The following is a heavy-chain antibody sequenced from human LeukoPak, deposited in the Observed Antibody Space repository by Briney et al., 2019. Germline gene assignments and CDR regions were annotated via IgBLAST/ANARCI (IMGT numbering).Heavy chain of an antibody. CDR2: IKEDGTTI. CDR1: GFTFSNYW. CDR3: ARVVDYGWFDP. J-gene: IGHJ5*02. D-gene: IGHD3-16*01. Sequence: QPGGSLRLSCTASGFTFSNYWVGWVRPAPGKGLEWVANIKEDGTTIYYVDSVKGRFTISRDNAKNSLYLQMNSVRDEDTAVYYCARVVDYGWFDPLGQGTLVAVSS. V-gene: IGHV3-7*01.